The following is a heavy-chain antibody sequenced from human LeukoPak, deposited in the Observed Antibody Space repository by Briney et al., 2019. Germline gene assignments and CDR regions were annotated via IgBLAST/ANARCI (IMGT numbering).Heavy chain of an antibody. V-gene: IGHV3-23*01. CDR3: AKFLAKGRYYDLWSGWYYYYGMDV. J-gene: IGHJ6*02. D-gene: IGHD3-3*01. CDR1: GFTFSSYA. Sequence: GGSLRLSCAASGFTFSSYAMSWVRQAPGKGLEWVSAISGSGGSTYYADSVKGRFTISRDNSKNTLYLQMNSLRAEDTAVYYCAKFLAKGRYYDLWSGWYYYYGMDVWGQGTTVTVSS. CDR2: ISGSGGST.